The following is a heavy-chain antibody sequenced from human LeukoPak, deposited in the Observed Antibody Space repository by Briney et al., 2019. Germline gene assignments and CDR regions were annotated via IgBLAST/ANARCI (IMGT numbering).Heavy chain of an antibody. CDR2: INGDGSST. Sequence: PGGSLRLSCAASGFTFSSYWIHWVRQAPGKGLVSVSRINGDGSSTNYADSVKGRFTISRDNAKNTLYLQMNSLRAEDTAVYYCARLRDSSSPRYYYYGLDVWGQGTTVTVSS. D-gene: IGHD6-13*01. V-gene: IGHV3-74*01. CDR1: GFTFSSYW. CDR3: ARLRDSSSPRYYYYGLDV. J-gene: IGHJ6*02.